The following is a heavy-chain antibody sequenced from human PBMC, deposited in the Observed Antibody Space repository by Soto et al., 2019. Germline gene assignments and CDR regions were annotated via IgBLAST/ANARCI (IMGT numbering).Heavy chain of an antibody. CDR2: MNPNSGNT. CDR1: GGTFSSYA. J-gene: IGHJ4*02. V-gene: IGHV1-8*02. Sequence: ASVKVSCKASGGTFSSYAISWVRQATGQGLEWMGWMNPNSGNTGYAQKFQGRVTMTRNTSISTAYMELSSLRSEDKAVYYCARSVSGSADYWGQGTLVTVSS. CDR3: ARSVSGSADY.